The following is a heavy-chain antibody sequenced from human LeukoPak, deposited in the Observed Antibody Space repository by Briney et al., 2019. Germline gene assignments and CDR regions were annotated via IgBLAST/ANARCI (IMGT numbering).Heavy chain of an antibody. CDR3: ARPRSGSYFAFDI. V-gene: IGHV3-11*03. CDR1: GFTFSEYY. Sequence: GGSLRLSCAASGFTFSEYYMSWIRQAPGKGLEWVSYISSSSIYTNYADSVKGRFTISRDNAKNSLYLQMNSLRAEDTAVYYCARPRSGSYFAFDIWGQGTMVTVPS. CDR2: ISSSSIYT. D-gene: IGHD1-26*01. J-gene: IGHJ3*02.